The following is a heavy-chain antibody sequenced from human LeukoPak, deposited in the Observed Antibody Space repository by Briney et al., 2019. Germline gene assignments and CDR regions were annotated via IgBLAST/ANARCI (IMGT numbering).Heavy chain of an antibody. CDR1: SYSISSGSY. V-gene: IGHV4-38-2*01. Sequence: SETLSLTCAGSSYSISSGSYWGWIRQSPGKGLEWVGSIFHSGNSYYNPSLKSRLTMSVDTSKDQFSLKLTSVTAADTALYSCARVTYVDDMLYQYFDYWGQGILVTASS. CDR2: IFHSGNS. D-gene: IGHD4-17*01. CDR3: ARVTYVDDMLYQYFDY. J-gene: IGHJ4*02.